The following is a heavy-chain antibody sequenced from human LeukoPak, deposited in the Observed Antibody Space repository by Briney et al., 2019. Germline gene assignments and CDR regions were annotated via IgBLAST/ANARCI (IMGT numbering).Heavy chain of an antibody. V-gene: IGHV3-48*03. CDR1: GFTFSSYE. CDR2: ISSSGSTI. J-gene: IGHJ5*02. CDR3: AKTPYNWNDDWFDP. D-gene: IGHD1-20*01. Sequence: GGSLRLSCAASGFTFSSYEMNWVRQAPGKGLEWVSYISSSGSTIYYADSVKGRFTISRDNSKNTLYLQMNSLRAEDTAVYYCAKTPYNWNDDWFDPWGQGTLVTVSS.